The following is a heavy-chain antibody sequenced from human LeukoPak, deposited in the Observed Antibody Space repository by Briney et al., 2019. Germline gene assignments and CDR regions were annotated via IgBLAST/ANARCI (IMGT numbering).Heavy chain of an antibody. D-gene: IGHD3-16*01. CDR3: ARDFTGGEYIAS. Sequence: GGSLRLSSAATGFTFSSFKMTWVRQAAGNGLEWVASISPRSTYIYYGDSLKGLDTVSRDNAKSLLCLHMSSLRPDDTAVYYCARDFTGGEYIASWGQGALVSVYS. V-gene: IGHV3-21*06. J-gene: IGHJ5*01. CDR1: GFTFSSFK. CDR2: ISPRSTYI.